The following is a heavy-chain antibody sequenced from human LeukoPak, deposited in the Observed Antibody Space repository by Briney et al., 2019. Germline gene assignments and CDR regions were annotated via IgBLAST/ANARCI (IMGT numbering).Heavy chain of an antibody. CDR1: GGSFSGYY. V-gene: IGHV4-34*01. J-gene: IGHJ4*02. D-gene: IGHD5-12*01. CDR3: ASLGGYDLYFDY. CDR2: INHSGST. Sequence: PSETLSLTCAVYGGSFSGYYWSWIRQPPGKGLEWIGEINHSGSTNYNPSLKSRVTISVDTSKNQFSLKLSSVTAADTAVYYCASLGGYDLYFDYWGQGTLVTVSS.